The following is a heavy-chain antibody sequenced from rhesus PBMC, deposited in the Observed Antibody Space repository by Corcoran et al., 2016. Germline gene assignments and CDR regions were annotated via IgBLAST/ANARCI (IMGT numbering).Heavy chain of an antibody. CDR2: IKSKADGGTA. J-gene: IGHJ4*01. CDR1: GFTFSNSG. Sequence: EVQRVESGGGLVQPGGSLRLSCAASGFTFSNSGLNWARAAPGKGLEWVARIKSKADGGTADYAASVKGNFTISRDDSKNTLYLQMNSLKTEDTAMYYCTTGGYVDFDYWGQGVLVTVSS. V-gene: IGHV3-30*01. D-gene: IGHD2-39*01. CDR3: TTGGYVDFDY.